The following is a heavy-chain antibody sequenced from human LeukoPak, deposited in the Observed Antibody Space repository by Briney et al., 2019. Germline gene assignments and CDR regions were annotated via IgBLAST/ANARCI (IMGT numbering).Heavy chain of an antibody. CDR2: IYYSGST. Sequence: SETLSLTCTVSGGSISSSSYYWGWIRQPPGKGLEWIGSIYYSGSTFYNPSLKSRVTISVDTSKNQFSLKLSSVTAADTAVYYCARGIQLDRFNWYFDLWGRGTLVTVSS. CDR1: GGSISSSSYY. CDR3: ARGIQLDRFNWYFDL. J-gene: IGHJ2*01. V-gene: IGHV4-39*01. D-gene: IGHD5-18*01.